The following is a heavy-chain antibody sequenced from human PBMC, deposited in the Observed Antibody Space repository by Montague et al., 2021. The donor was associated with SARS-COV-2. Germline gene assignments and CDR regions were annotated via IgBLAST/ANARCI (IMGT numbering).Heavy chain of an antibody. V-gene: IGHV4-39*01. D-gene: IGHD3-10*01. CDR3: ARQPVLLWFGELFRGGGMDV. Sequence: SETLSLTCTGAVGCSSSSSYDWSGIRQPPGTVMVWIGRIYYSGSTYYNPSLKSRVTISVDTSKNQFSLKLSSVTAADTAVYYCARQPVLLWFGELFRGGGMDVWGQGTTVTVSS. J-gene: IGHJ6*02. CDR2: IYYSGST. CDR1: VGCSSSSSYD.